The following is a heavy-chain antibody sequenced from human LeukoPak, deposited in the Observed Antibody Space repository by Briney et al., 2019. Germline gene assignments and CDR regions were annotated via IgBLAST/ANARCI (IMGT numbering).Heavy chain of an antibody. J-gene: IGHJ4*02. CDR1: GGSISSYY. D-gene: IGHD3-10*01. V-gene: IGHV4-59*01. CDR2: IYYSGST. CDR3: ARGIPGDHPFGYFDY. Sequence: SETLSLTCTVSGGSISSYYWSWIRQPPGKGLEWIGYIYYSGSTNYNPSLKSRVTTSVDTSKNQFSLKLSSVTAADTAVYYCARGIPGDHPFGYFDYWGQGTLVTVSS.